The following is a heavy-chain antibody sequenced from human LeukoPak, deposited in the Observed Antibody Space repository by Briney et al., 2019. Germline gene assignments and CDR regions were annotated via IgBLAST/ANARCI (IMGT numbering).Heavy chain of an antibody. J-gene: IGHJ4*02. CDR2: ISGSGGST. CDR3: AKALQSSYYFDY. V-gene: IGHV3-23*01. Sequence: GGSLRLSCAASGFTFSGYAMSWVRQTPGKGLEWVSGISGSGGSTYYADSVKGRFTISRDNSGNTLYLQMNSLRAEDTAVYHCAKALQSSYYFDYWGQGTLVTVSS. CDR1: GFTFSGYA. D-gene: IGHD2-15*01.